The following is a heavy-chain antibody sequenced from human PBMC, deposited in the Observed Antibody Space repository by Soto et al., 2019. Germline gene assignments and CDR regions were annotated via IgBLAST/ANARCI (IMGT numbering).Heavy chain of an antibody. CDR3: ARCGIAAAGRSDY. Sequence: ASVKGSFQGSGFTLSNLGISWGRPAPGQGLEWMGWISAYNGNTNYAQKLQGRVTMTTDTSTSTAYMELTSLRSDDTAVYYCARCGIAAAGRSDYWGQGTLVTVSS. V-gene: IGHV1-18*01. D-gene: IGHD6-13*01. J-gene: IGHJ4*02. CDR1: GFTLSNLG. CDR2: ISAYNGNT.